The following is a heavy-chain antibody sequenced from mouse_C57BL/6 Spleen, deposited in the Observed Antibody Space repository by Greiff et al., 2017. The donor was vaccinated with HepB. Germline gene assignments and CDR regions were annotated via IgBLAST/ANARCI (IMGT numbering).Heavy chain of an antibody. D-gene: IGHD3-1*01. CDR3: ARQGALDPFYAMDY. CDR1: GFTFSDYG. CDR2: ISNLAYSI. J-gene: IGHJ4*01. V-gene: IGHV5-15*01. Sequence: EVQLVESGGGLVQPGGSLKLSCAASGFTFSDYGMAWVRQAPRKGPEWVAFISNLAYSIYYADTVTGRFTISRENAKNTLYLEMSSLRSEDTAMYYCARQGALDPFYAMDYWGQGTSVTVSS.